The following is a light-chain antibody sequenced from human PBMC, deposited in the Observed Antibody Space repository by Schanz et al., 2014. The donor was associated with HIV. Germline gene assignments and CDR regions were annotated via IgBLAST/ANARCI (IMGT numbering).Light chain of an antibody. Sequence: EIVLTQSPGSLSLSPGGRATLSCGASQRLSSSYLAWYQQKRDQPPRLVIYATSTRAAGIPDRFSGTGSGTDFTLTISRLEPEDFAVYYCQQYNNWPPWTFGQGTKVEIK. CDR1: QRLSSSY. V-gene: IGKV3-20*01. J-gene: IGKJ1*01. CDR3: QQYNNWPPWT. CDR2: ATS.